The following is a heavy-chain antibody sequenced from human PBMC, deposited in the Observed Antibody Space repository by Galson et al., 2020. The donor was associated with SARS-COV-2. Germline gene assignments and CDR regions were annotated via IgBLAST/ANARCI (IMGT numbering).Heavy chain of an antibody. Sequence: GGSLRLSCVASGFTFDDYAMHWVRQVPGRGLQWVSLISWDGGHTYYADSVRGRFTISRDNSENTLYLQMTSLGPEDTALYYCVRSETVTFYYYGVDVWGQGTTVTVSS. CDR2: ISWDGGHT. V-gene: IGHV3-43D*03. CDR3: VRSETVTFYYYGVDV. D-gene: IGHD3-10*01. J-gene: IGHJ6*02. CDR1: GFTFDDYA.